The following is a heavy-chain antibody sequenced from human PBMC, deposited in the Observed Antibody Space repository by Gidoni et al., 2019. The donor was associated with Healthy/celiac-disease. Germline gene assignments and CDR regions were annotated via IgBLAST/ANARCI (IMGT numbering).Heavy chain of an antibody. CDR1: GGTFSSYS. J-gene: IGHJ6*02. CDR3: ASSNCSGGSCYYPYYYYYYGMDV. CDR2: IIPIFGTA. V-gene: IGHV1-69*01. Sequence: QVQLVQSGAEVKKPGSSVKVACKASGGTFSSYSISWVRQAPGQGLEWMGGIIPIFGTANYAQKFQGRVTITADESTSTAYMELSSLRSEDTAVYYCASSNCSGGSCYYPYYYYYYGMDVWGQGTTVTVSS. D-gene: IGHD2-15*01.